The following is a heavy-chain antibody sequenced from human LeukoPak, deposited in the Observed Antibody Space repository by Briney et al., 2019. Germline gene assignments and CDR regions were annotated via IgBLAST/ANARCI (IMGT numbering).Heavy chain of an antibody. V-gene: IGHV3-7*01. CDR1: GFTFSSYW. D-gene: IGHD5-12*01. J-gene: IGHJ4*02. CDR2: IKQDGSEK. Sequence: GGSLRLSCAASGFTFSSYWMTWVRQSPGKGLEWVANIKQDGSEKYYVDSVKGRFTISRDNAKNSLYLQMNSLRAEDTAVYYCARGMSSGYDFDYWGQGTLVTVSS. CDR3: ARGMSSGYDFDY.